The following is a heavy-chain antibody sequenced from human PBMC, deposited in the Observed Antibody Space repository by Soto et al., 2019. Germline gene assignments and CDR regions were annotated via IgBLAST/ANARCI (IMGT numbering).Heavy chain of an antibody. J-gene: IGHJ6*02. D-gene: IGHD6-6*01. Sequence: LSLTCAVYGGSFSGYYWSWIRQPPGKGLEWIGEINHSGSTNYNPSLKSRVTISVDTSKNQFSLKLSSVTAADTAVYYCARGPSQLVDYYYGMDVWGQGTTVTVSS. CDR3: ARGPSQLVDYYYGMDV. CDR2: INHSGST. CDR1: GGSFSGYY. V-gene: IGHV4-34*01.